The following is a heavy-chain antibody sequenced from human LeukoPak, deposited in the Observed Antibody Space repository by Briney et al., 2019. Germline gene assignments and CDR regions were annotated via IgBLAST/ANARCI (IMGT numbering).Heavy chain of an antibody. CDR1: GFTFNNYA. CDR3: AKVRGDHAHLQDDFDY. D-gene: IGHD2-21*02. Sequence: GGSLRLSCAASGFTFNNYAMSWVRQAPGKGLEWVSAISASGGTTYYADSVKGRFTISRDNSKNTLFLQMDSLRAEDTAMYYCAKVRGDHAHLQDDFDYWGQGTLVTVSS. V-gene: IGHV3-23*01. J-gene: IGHJ4*02. CDR2: ISASGGTT.